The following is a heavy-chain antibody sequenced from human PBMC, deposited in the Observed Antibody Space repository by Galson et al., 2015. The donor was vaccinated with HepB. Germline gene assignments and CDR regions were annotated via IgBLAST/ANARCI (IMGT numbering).Heavy chain of an antibody. CDR1: GFTVSSNY. CDR2: IYAGGST. Sequence: SLRLSCAASGFTVSSNYMSWVGQAPGKGLEWVSIIYAGGSTYYADSVKGRFTISRDNSNNTLYLQMHSLRAEDTAVYYCARDIGAPHDYWGQGTLVTVSS. D-gene: IGHD4/OR15-4a*01. V-gene: IGHV3-53*01. J-gene: IGHJ4*02. CDR3: ARDIGAPHDY.